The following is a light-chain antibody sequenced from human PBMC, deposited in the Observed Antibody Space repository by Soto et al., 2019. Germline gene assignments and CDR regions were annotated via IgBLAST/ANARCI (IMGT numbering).Light chain of an antibody. J-gene: IGKJ1*01. V-gene: IGKV4-1*01. CDR2: WAS. Sequence: DIVLTQSPDSLAVSLGERATINCKSSHNILYSSDNKNYLSWYQQRPGQPPKLLFYWASPRQSVVPDRFSGTGSVSHFTRTITSLQAEDVAVYYCQQYYSSPPTFGHGTKVEIK. CDR1: HNILYSSDNKNY. CDR3: QQYYSSPPT.